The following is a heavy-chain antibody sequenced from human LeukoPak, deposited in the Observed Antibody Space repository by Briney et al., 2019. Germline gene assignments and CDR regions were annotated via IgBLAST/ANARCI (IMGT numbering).Heavy chain of an antibody. D-gene: IGHD1-26*01. CDR2: IYHSGNT. J-gene: IGHJ4*02. CDR3: ARVVHSGSYFFDS. Sequence: SETLSLTCTVCAFSITNAYYWGWIRQPPGKGLEWIATIYHSGNTYYNPSLKSRVTISVDTSKNQFSLQLSSVTAADTALYYCARVVHSGSYFFDSWSQGTLVTVSS. CDR1: AFSITNAYY. V-gene: IGHV4-38-2*02.